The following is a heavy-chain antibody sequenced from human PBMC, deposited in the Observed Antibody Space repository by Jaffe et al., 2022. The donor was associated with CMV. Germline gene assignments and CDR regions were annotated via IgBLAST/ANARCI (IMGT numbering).Heavy chain of an antibody. D-gene: IGHD3-22*01. J-gene: IGHJ4*02. V-gene: IGHV1-2*04. Sequence: QVQLVQSGAEVKKPGASVKVSCKASGYTFTGYYMHWVRQAPGQGLEWMGWINPNSGGTNYAQKFQGWVTMTRDTSISTAYMELSRLRSDDTAVYYCARGPGGYYDSSGYYYVFYFDYWGQGTLVTVSS. CDR3: ARGPGGYYDSSGYYYVFYFDY. CDR2: INPNSGGT. CDR1: GYTFTGYY.